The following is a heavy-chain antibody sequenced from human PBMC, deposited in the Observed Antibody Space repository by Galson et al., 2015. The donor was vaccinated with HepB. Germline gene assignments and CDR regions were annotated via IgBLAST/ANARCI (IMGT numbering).Heavy chain of an antibody. J-gene: IGHJ5*02. CDR3: ARDVRDSSGYYLNWFDP. D-gene: IGHD3-22*01. CDR2: IYPGDSDT. Sequence: QSGAEVKKPGESLKISCKGSGYSFTSYWIGWVRQMPGKGLEWMGIIYPGDSDTRYSPSFQGQVTISADKSISTAYLQWSSLKASDTAMYYCARDVRDSSGYYLNWFDPWGQGTLVTVSS. V-gene: IGHV5-51*01. CDR1: GYSFTSYW.